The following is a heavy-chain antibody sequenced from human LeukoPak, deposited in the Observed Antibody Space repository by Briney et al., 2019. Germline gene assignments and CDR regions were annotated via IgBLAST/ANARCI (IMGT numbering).Heavy chain of an antibody. CDR3: ARLYCSSTSCSPRKYYFDY. J-gene: IGHJ4*02. V-gene: IGHV1-18*01. Sequence: ASVKVSCKASGYTFTSYGISWVRQAPGQGLEWMGWISAYNGNTNYAQKLQGRVTMTTDTSTSTAYMELRSLRSDDTAVYYCARLYCSSTSCSPRKYYFDYWGQGTLDTVSS. CDR1: GYTFTSYG. D-gene: IGHD2-2*01. CDR2: ISAYNGNT.